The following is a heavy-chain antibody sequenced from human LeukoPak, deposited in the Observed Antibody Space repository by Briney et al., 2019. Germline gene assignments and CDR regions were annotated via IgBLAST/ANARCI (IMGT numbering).Heavy chain of an antibody. V-gene: IGHV1-46*01. CDR3: AREYCSGGSCYYLDY. CDR2: IYPRDGST. D-gene: IGHD2-15*01. J-gene: IGHJ4*02. Sequence: ASVKVSCKASGYTFTSNYIHWVRQAPGQGLEWMGMIYPRDGSTSYAQKFQGRVTVTRDTSTSTVHMELSGLRSEDTAVYYCAREYCSGGSCYYLDYWGQGTLVTVSS. CDR1: GYTFTSNY.